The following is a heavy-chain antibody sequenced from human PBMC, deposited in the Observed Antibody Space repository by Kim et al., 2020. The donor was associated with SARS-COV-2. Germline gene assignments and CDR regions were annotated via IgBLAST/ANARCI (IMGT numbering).Heavy chain of an antibody. Sequence: LKRRVTISVDTSKNQFSLKLSSVTAADTAVYYCAGPNPSIAARLDWYFDLWGRGTLVTVSS. V-gene: IGHV4-30-2*04. CDR3: AGPNPSIAARLDWYFDL. D-gene: IGHD6-6*01. J-gene: IGHJ2*01.